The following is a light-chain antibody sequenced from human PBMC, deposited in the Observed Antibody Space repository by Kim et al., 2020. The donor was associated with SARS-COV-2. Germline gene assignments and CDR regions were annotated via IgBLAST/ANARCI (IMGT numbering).Light chain of an antibody. V-gene: IGLV3-1*01. CDR1: KLSDEY. J-gene: IGLJ2*01. Sequence: SVSPGQTTSITCSGDKLSDEYVCWYQQKPGQSPVLVIFQDTKRPSGIPERFSGSNSGNTATLTISGTQAMDEADYYCQAWDRNTAVFGGGTQLTVL. CDR2: QDT. CDR3: QAWDRNTAV.